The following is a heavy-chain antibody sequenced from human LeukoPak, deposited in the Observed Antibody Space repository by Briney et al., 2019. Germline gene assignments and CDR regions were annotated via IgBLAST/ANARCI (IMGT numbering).Heavy chain of an antibody. D-gene: IGHD1-26*01. CDR3: AKDYEPLVGVHRWGDWFDR. CDR2: ISGTGGST. Sequence: HPAGSLRLSCAASGFTFSTYAMTWVRQAPGKGLEWVSLISGTGGSTYYADSVKGRFTISRDNSKNTLYLQMNSLRAEDTAVYYCAKDYEPLVGVHRWGDWFDRWGQGTLVSVSS. J-gene: IGHJ5*02. V-gene: IGHV3-23*01. CDR1: GFTFSTYA.